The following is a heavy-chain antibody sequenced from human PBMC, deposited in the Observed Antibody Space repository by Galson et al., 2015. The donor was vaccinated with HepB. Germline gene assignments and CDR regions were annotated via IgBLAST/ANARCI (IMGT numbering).Heavy chain of an antibody. CDR2: INPSGGST. Sequence: SVKVSCKASGYTLSSYYMHWVRQAPGQGLEWMGIINPSGGSTSYAQKFQGRVTMTRDTSTSTVYMELRSLRSDDTAVYYCATSYDFWSGYYTYWGQGTLVTVSS. CDR1: GYTLSSYY. V-gene: IGHV1-46*01. J-gene: IGHJ4*02. CDR3: ATSYDFWSGYYTY. D-gene: IGHD3-3*01.